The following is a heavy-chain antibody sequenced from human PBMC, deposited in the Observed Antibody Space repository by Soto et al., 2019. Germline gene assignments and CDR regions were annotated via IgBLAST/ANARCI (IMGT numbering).Heavy chain of an antibody. Sequence: SLRLSCAASGFTFSYYALHWVRRAPGKGLEWVSSISGIRDYIRYADSVKGRFTISRDNAKTSLYLQINSLTAEDTAVYYCAREGVHNYNEYYFDYWGQGTLVTVSS. CDR2: ISGIRDYI. CDR1: GFTFSYYA. J-gene: IGHJ4*02. CDR3: AREGVHNYNEYYFDY. D-gene: IGHD3-22*01. V-gene: IGHV3-21*06.